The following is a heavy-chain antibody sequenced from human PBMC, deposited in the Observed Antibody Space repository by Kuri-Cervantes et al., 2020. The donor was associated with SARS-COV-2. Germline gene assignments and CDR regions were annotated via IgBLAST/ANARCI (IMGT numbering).Heavy chain of an antibody. D-gene: IGHD1-26*01. J-gene: IGHJ6*03. V-gene: IGHV4-38-2*01. CDR1: GYSISSGYY. Sequence: GSLRLSCAVSGYSISSGYYWGWIRQPPGKGLEWIGSIYHSGSTYYNPSLKSRVTISVDTSKNQFSLKLSSVTAADTAVYYCARHALGLLPDYYYYYYMDVWGKGTTVTVSS. CDR3: ARHALGLLPDYYYYYYMDV. CDR2: IYHSGST.